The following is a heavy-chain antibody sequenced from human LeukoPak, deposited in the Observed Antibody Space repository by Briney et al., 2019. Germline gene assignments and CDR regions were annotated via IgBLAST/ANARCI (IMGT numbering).Heavy chain of an antibody. V-gene: IGHV4-59*01. D-gene: IGHD3-22*01. CDR1: GGSISSYY. CDR2: IYYSGST. Sequence: PSETLSLTCTVSGGSISSYYRSWIRQPPGKGLEWIGYIYYSGSTNYNPSLKSRVTISVDTSKNQFSLKLSSVTAADTAVYYCARVNYYYDSSGYYYRNFDYWGQGTLVTVSS. CDR3: ARVNYYYDSSGYYYRNFDY. J-gene: IGHJ4*02.